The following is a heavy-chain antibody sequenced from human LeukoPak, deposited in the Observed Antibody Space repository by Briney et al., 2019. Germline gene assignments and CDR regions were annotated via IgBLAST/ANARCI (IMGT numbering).Heavy chain of an antibody. D-gene: IGHD2-15*01. CDR3: AKDLAAGLPLRGSGPPASFDI. CDR1: GFTFSSYG. J-gene: IGHJ3*02. Sequence: PGGSLRLSCAASGFTFSSYGMHWVRQAPGKGLEWVAVISYDGSNKYYADSVKGRFTISRDNSKNTLYLQMNSLRAEDTAVYYCAKDLAAGLPLRGSGPPASFDIWGQGTMVTVSS. V-gene: IGHV3-30*18. CDR2: ISYDGSNK.